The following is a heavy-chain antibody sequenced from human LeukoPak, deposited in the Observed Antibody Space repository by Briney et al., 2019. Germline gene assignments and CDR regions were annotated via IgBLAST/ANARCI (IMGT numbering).Heavy chain of an antibody. V-gene: IGHV3-23*01. CDR1: GFTFSTCN. D-gene: IGHD3-16*01. CDR3: AKDRIMITSGGAQFVDY. J-gene: IGHJ4*02. Sequence: GGSLRLSCAASGFTFSTCNMNWVRQAPGKGLEWVSAISGSGGSTYYADSVKGRFTISRDNSKNTLYLQMNSLRAEDTAVYYCAKDRIMITSGGAQFVDYWGQGTLVTVSS. CDR2: ISGSGGST.